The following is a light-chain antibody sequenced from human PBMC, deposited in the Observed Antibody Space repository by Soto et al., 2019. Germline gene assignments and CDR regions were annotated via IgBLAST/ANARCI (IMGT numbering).Light chain of an antibody. CDR3: QKYNSAPHT. CDR1: QDISNY. J-gene: IGKJ4*01. V-gene: IGKV1-27*01. CDR2: AAS. Sequence: DIQMTQSPSSLSASVGDRVTITCRTSQDISNYLAWYQQKSGKVPKLLIYAASTLQSGVPSRFSGGGSGTDFSLTISSLQPEDVATYYCQKYNSAPHTFGGGTKVEIQ.